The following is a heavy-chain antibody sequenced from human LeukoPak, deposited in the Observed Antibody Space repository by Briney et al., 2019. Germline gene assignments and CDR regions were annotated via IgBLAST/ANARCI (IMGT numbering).Heavy chain of an antibody. V-gene: IGHV1-24*01. D-gene: IGHD6-13*01. J-gene: IGHJ4*02. CDR3: ATSIAAAGTWIRFDY. CDR1: GYTLTELS. CDR2: FDPEDGET. Sequence: GASVKVSCKVSGYTLTELSMHWVRQAPGKGLEWMGGFDPEDGETIYAQKFQGRVTMTEDTSTDTAYMELSSLRSEDTAVYYCATSIAAAGTWIRFDYWGQGTLVTVSS.